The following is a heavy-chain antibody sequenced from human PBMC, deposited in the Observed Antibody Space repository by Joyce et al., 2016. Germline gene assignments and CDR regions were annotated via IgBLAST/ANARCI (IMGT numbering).Heavy chain of an antibody. J-gene: IGHJ6*02. D-gene: IGHD3-10*01. Sequence: QVQLRESGPGLVKPSQTLSLTCTVSGGFISSGGYYWSWIRQHPERGLEWIGHIYYSGRTYYNPSLQSRLTISVDTSKNQFFLKLTSVTAADTAVYYCARDGRGLAYGAPYGMDVWGQGTTVTVSS. CDR1: GGFISSGGYY. CDR3: ARDGRGLAYGAPYGMDV. V-gene: IGHV4-31*03. CDR2: IYYSGRT.